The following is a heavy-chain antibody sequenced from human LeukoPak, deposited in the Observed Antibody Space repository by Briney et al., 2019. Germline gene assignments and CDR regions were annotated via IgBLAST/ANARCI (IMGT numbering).Heavy chain of an antibody. CDR2: ILSDGGNK. D-gene: IGHD6-13*01. V-gene: IGHV3-30-3*01. J-gene: IGHJ5*02. Sequence: GGSLRLSCAASRFTFSSYTMNWVRQAPGKGPEWVALILSDGGNKYYADSVRGRFIVSSDNSKNTLYLQMNSLRPEDTAIYYCARCITEAWDWFVPWGQRTLVTVSS. CDR3: ARCITEAWDWFVP. CDR1: RFTFSSYT.